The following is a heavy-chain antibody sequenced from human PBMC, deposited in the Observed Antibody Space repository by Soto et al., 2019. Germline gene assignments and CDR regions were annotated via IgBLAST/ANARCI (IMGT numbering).Heavy chain of an antibody. CDR2: IYYSGST. CDR3: ARSTVITLSLIWFDP. D-gene: IGHD4-4*01. V-gene: IGHV4-59*01. Sequence: PSETLSLTCTVSGCSISSYYWSWIRQPPGKGLEWIGYIYYSGSTNYNPSLKSRVTISVDTSKNQFSLKLSAVTAADTAVYYCARSTVITLSLIWFDPWGQGTLVSVCS. J-gene: IGHJ5*02. CDR1: GCSISSYY.